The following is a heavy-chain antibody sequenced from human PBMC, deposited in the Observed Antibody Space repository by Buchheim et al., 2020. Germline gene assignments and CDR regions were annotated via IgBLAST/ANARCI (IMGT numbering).Heavy chain of an antibody. CDR1: GYTITELI. Sequence: QVQLVQSGAEVKKPGASVKVSCKVSGYTITELIMHWVRQAPGKGLEWMGGFDPDDGETIYAQKFKGRVTMTEDTYTDPAYMELSSLRSEDTAVYYCATVDDFWSGWGYWGQGAL. D-gene: IGHD3-3*01. J-gene: IGHJ4*02. CDR3: ATVDDFWSGWGY. V-gene: IGHV1-24*01. CDR2: FDPDDGET.